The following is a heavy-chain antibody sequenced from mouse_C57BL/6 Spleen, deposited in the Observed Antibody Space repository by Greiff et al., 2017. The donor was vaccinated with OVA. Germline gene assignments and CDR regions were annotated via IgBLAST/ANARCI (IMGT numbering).Heavy chain of an antibody. CDR1: GYAFSSSW. D-gene: IGHD1-1*01. CDR3: AISDCSGRSYEGAWFAY. CDR2: IYPGDGDT. V-gene: IGHV1-82*01. Sequence: VQLQQSGPELVKPGASVKISCKASGYAFSSSWMNWVKQRPGKGLEWIGRIYPGDGDTNYNGKFKGKATLTADKSSSTAYMQLSSLTFKDSAIDYCAISDCSGRSYEGAWFAYWGQGTLVTVSA. J-gene: IGHJ3*01.